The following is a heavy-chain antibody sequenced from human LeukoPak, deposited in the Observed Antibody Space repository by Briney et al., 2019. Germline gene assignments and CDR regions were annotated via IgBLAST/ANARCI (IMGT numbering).Heavy chain of an antibody. V-gene: IGHV3-11*04. CDR1: GFTFSDYY. Sequence: GGSLRLSCAASGFTFSDYYMSWIRQTPGKGLEWVSYISLSGSAMFYGDSVKGRFTISRDNAKKSLFLQMNSLRAEDTAVYYCARGAMYYYDSSGGDYWGQGTLVTVSS. CDR2: ISLSGSAM. D-gene: IGHD3-22*01. CDR3: ARGAMYYYDSSGGDY. J-gene: IGHJ4*02.